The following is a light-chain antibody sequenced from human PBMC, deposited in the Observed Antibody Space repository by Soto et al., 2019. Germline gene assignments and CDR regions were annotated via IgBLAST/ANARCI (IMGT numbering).Light chain of an antibody. Sequence: DVVLSQTLLSSPVTLGQPASISCRSSQSLAFSNGDTYLSWLQQRPGQPPRLLIYKVSNRFSGVPDRFSGRGAGTDFTLKISRVEADDVVFYCCMQLTHVPYTFGQGTKLEIK. V-gene: IGKV2-24*01. J-gene: IGKJ2*01. CDR2: KVS. CDR3: MQLTHVPYT. CDR1: QSLAFSNGDTY.